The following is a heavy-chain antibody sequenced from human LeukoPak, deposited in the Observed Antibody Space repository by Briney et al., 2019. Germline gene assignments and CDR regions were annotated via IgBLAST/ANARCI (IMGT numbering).Heavy chain of an antibody. CDR3: ARVGGYSGYEYFDY. V-gene: IGHV1-2*02. CDR1: GYTFTGYY. D-gene: IGHD5-12*01. J-gene: IGHJ4*02. CDR2: INPNSGGT. Sequence: ASVKVSCKASGYTFTGYYMHWVRQAPGQGLEWMGWINPNSGGTNYAQKFQGRVTMTRDMSISTAYMELSRLRSDDTAVYYCARVGGYSGYEYFDYWGQGTLVTVSS.